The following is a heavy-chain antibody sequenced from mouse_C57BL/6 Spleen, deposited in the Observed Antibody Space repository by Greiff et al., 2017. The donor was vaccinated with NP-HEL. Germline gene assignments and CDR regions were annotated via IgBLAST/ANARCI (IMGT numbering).Heavy chain of an antibody. V-gene: IGHV1-74*01. J-gene: IGHJ2*01. CDR3: AVYYDYDGGYFDY. CDR2: IHPSDSDT. Sequence: VQLQESGAELVKPGASVKVSCKASGYTFTSYWMHWVKQRPGQGLEWIGRIHPSDSDTNYNQKFKGKATLTVDKSSSTAYMQLSSLTSEDSAVYYCAVYYDYDGGYFDYWGQGTTLTVSS. D-gene: IGHD2-4*01. CDR1: GYTFTSYW.